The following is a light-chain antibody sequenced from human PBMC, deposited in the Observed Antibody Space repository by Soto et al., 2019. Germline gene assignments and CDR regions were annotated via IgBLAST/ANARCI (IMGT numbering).Light chain of an antibody. Sequence: QSVLTQPASVSGSPGQSITISCTGTSSDVGSYNLVSWYQQHPGKAPKLMIYEVNKRPSGVSNRFSGSKSDNMASLTISGLQAEDEADYYCCSYAGSSTLVFGGGTKLTVL. V-gene: IGLV2-23*02. CDR1: SSDVGSYNL. CDR2: EVN. J-gene: IGLJ2*01. CDR3: CSYAGSSTLV.